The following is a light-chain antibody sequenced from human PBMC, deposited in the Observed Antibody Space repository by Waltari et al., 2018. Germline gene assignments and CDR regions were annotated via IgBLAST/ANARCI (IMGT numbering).Light chain of an antibody. Sequence: EILMTQSPATLSVSPGERATLSCRASPSVSRNLAWYQQKPGQTPRLLIYGASTRATGITASFSGSGSGTDFTLTISSVQSEDFALYYCQQYNNWPQWTFGQGTKVEIK. CDR3: QQYNNWPQWT. CDR2: GAS. CDR1: PSVSRN. V-gene: IGKV3-15*01. J-gene: IGKJ1*01.